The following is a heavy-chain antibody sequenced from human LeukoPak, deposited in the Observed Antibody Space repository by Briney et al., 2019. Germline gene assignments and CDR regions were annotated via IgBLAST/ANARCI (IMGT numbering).Heavy chain of an antibody. CDR3: ASKLYYDFWSGYPYYHGMDV. V-gene: IGHV3-23*01. J-gene: IGHJ6*02. D-gene: IGHD3-3*01. Sequence: TGGSLRLSCVASGFTFGHNAMAWVRQAPGKRLEWVSAISGSGGSTYYADSVKGRFTISRDNSKNTLYLQMNSLRAEDTAVYYCASKLYYDFWSGYPYYHGMDVWGQGTTVTVSS. CDR2: ISGSGGST. CDR1: GFTFGHNA.